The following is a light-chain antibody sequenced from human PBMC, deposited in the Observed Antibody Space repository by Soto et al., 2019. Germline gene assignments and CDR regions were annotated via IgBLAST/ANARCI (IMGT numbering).Light chain of an antibody. Sequence: VVTRSLATLSMSPGERATLSGRASQSIHTSLAWYQQKSGKPPRLVIYDSTLRASGVPDRFSGSGSGTDFTMRISRVEAEDVGIYYCMQAVQTPWTFGQVTKVDIK. CDR2: DST. CDR1: QSIHTS. V-gene: IGKV3-11*01. CDR3: MQAVQTPWT. J-gene: IGKJ1*01.